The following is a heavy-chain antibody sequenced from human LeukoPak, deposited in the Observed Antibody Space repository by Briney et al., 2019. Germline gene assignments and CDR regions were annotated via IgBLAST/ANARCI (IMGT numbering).Heavy chain of an antibody. J-gene: IGHJ4*02. Sequence: ASVKVSCKPSGYTFTRYYMHWVRQAPGQRLEWMGIINPSGGSTSYAQKCQGGVTMTRDTSTSTVYMELSSLRSEDTAVYYCARDEDDYGDKYFAYWGPGTLVTVSS. D-gene: IGHD4-17*01. CDR2: INPSGGST. CDR3: ARDEDDYGDKYFAY. CDR1: GYTFTRYY. V-gene: IGHV1-46*01.